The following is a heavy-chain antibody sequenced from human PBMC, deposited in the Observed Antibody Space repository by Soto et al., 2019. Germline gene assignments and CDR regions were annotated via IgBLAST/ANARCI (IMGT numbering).Heavy chain of an antibody. Sequence: LILSCAASGFIFSRFALNWVRQAPFTVLEWVAVVSYDEITKYYSDSVKGRFTISRDNSRNTVYLRMNSLRPDDTAVNYCAKPLGLHCRAKAQGSDYWGQGILVAVYS. V-gene: IGHV3-30*18. CDR3: AKPLGLHCRAKAQGSDY. J-gene: IGHJ4*02. D-gene: IGHD1-26*01. CDR2: VSYDEITK. CDR1: GFIFSRFA.